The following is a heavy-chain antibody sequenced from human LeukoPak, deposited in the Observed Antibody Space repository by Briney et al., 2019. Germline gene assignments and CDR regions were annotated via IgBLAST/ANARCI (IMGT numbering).Heavy chain of an antibody. CDR2: IYYSGST. CDR1: GGSLSSTSYF. Sequence: SETLSLTCTVSGGSLSSTSYFWGWIRQPPGTGLEWIGTIYYSGSTYYNPSLKSRVTMSVDTSRNQFSLKLSSVNAADTAVYYCAKAGVRYYDSSGLHAFDIWGQGTMVTVSS. J-gene: IGHJ3*02. CDR3: AKAGVRYYDSSGLHAFDI. V-gene: IGHV4-39*01. D-gene: IGHD3-22*01.